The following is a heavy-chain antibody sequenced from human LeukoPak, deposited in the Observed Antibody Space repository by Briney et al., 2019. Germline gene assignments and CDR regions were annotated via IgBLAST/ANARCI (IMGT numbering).Heavy chain of an antibody. D-gene: IGHD3-10*01. CDR2: FDPEEGET. CDR3: VSDPITMIRGVIIEGFDP. J-gene: IGHJ5*02. Sequence: GASVKVSCKVSGYTLTELSMHWVRQAPGKGLEWMGGFDPEEGETIYAQKFQGRVTMTEDTSTDTAYMELSSLRSEDTAVFYCVSDPITMIRGVIIEGFDPWGQGILVTVSS. CDR1: GYTLTELS. V-gene: IGHV1-24*01.